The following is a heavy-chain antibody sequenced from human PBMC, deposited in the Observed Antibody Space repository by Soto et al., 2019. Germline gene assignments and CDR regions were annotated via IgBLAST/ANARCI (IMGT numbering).Heavy chain of an antibody. CDR3: ATDTNALMAFDI. CDR2: FDPEDGET. J-gene: IGHJ3*02. V-gene: IGHV1-24*01. D-gene: IGHD2-8*01. Sequence: ASVKVSCKVSGYTLTELSMHWVRQAPGKGLEWMGGFDPEDGETIYAQKFQGRVTMTEDTSTDTAYMELSSLRSEDTAVYYCATDTNALMAFDIWGQGTMVTVSS. CDR1: GYTLTELS.